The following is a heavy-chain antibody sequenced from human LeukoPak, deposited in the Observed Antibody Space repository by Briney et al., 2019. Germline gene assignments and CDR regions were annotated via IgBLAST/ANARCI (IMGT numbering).Heavy chain of an antibody. J-gene: IGHJ4*02. Sequence: ASVKVSCKASGYTFTSYDINWVRQATGQGLEWMGWMNPNSGNTGYAQKFQGRVTITADKSTSTAYMELSSLRSEDTAVYYCADDYGGNSGADYWGQGTLVTVSS. CDR3: ADDYGGNSGADY. D-gene: IGHD4-23*01. V-gene: IGHV1-8*01. CDR2: MNPNSGNT. CDR1: GYTFTSYD.